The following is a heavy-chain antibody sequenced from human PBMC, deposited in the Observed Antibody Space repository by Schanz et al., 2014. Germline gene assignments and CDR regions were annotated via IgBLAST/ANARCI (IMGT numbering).Heavy chain of an antibody. V-gene: IGHV1-18*01. J-gene: IGHJ4*02. CDR2: ISAYNGNT. CDR1: GYTFTDYG. Sequence: QVQLVQSGTEVKKPGASVKVSCKASGYTFTDYGLSWVRQAPGQGLEWMGWISAYNGNTNYAQKLQGRVTLTTVKSTSTAYMELRSLRSDNTAVYYCAGAFDSSGYYFDYWGQGTLVTVSS. CDR3: AGAFDSSGYYFDY. D-gene: IGHD3-22*01.